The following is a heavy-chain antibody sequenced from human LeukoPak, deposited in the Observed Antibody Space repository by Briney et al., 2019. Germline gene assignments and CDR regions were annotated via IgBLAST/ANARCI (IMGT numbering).Heavy chain of an antibody. D-gene: IGHD2-15*01. Sequence: PSETLSLTCIVSGGSISGYYWSWIRQPPGKGLEWIGYIYHSGSTNYNPSLKSRVTISLDTPKNQFSLSLSSVTAADTAVYYCARHRCSGGSCYSFEYNWFDPWGQGTLVTVSS. J-gene: IGHJ5*02. CDR3: ARHRCSGGSCYSFEYNWFDP. CDR1: GGSISGYY. V-gene: IGHV4-59*08. CDR2: IYHSGST.